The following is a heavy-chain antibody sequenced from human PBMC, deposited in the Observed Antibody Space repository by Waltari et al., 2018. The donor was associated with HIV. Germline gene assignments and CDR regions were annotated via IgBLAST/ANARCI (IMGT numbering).Heavy chain of an antibody. V-gene: IGHV3-30*01. J-gene: IGHJ3*02. CDR3: TKTSGAATMWDSFDI. CDR2: ISYDENNK. Sequence: QVQLVESGGGVVQPGRSLRLSCAASGITFSSYAVHWVRQAPGKAPEWLTVISYDENNKYYANSVEGRFTISRDNSLNTLFLHMNSLRPEDTAVYYCTKTSGAATMWDSFDIWGQGTMVTVSS. CDR1: GITFSSYA. D-gene: IGHD3-10*02.